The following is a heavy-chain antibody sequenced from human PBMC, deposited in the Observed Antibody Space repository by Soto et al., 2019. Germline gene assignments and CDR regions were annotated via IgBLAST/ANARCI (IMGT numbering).Heavy chain of an antibody. Sequence: GGSLRLSCAASGFTFSSYAMHWVRQAPGKGLEWVAVISYDGSNKYYADSVKGRFTISRDNSKNTLYLQMNSLRAEDTAVYYCARDPQHSYGNVGWFDPWGQGTLATVSS. CDR1: GFTFSSYA. V-gene: IGHV3-30-3*01. D-gene: IGHD5-18*01. CDR3: ARDPQHSYGNVGWFDP. J-gene: IGHJ5*02. CDR2: ISYDGSNK.